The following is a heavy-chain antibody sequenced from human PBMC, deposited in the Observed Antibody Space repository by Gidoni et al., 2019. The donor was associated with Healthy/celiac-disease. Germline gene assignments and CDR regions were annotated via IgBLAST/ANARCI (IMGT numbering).Heavy chain of an antibody. V-gene: IGHV1-18*01. Sequence: QVQLVKSGAEGKKPGAAVKVSCKASGYTFTSYGISWGRQAPGQGLEWMGWISAYNGDTNYAQKLQGRVTMPTDPSTSTAYMELRSLRSDDTAVYYCARDSRSGAYGMDVWGQGTTVTVSS. J-gene: IGHJ6*02. CDR2: ISAYNGDT. CDR3: ARDSRSGAYGMDV. CDR1: GYTFTSYG. D-gene: IGHD6-19*01.